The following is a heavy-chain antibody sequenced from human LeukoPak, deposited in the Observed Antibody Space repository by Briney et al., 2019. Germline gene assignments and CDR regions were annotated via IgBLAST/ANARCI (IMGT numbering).Heavy chain of an antibody. CDR1: GFTFSTYG. Sequence: PEGSLRLSCAASGFTFSTYGMSWVRQAPGEGLEWVSSITVSGGGSTYVDSVKGRFTITRDNSKNTLYLQMNSLRAEDTAVYYCAKGGLLVRGVIRPFDYWGQGTLVTASS. CDR2: ITVSGGGS. CDR3: AKGGLLVRGVIRPFDY. D-gene: IGHD3-10*01. V-gene: IGHV3-23*01. J-gene: IGHJ4*02.